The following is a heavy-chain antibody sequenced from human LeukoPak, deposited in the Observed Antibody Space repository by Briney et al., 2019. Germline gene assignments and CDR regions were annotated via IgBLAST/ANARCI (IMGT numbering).Heavy chain of an antibody. J-gene: IGHJ4*02. V-gene: IGHV4-39*07. CDR2: IYYSGST. Sequence: SETLSLTCTVSGGSISSSSYYWGWIRQPPGKGLEWIGSIYYSGSTYYNPSLKSRVTISVDTSKNQFSLKLSSVTAADTAVYYCARDLGAGNTYYFDYWGQGTLVTVSS. CDR1: GGSISSSSYY. D-gene: IGHD1/OR15-1a*01. CDR3: ARDLGAGNTYYFDY.